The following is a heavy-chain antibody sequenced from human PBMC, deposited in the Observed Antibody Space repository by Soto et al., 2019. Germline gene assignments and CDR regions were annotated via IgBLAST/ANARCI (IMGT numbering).Heavy chain of an antibody. V-gene: IGHV4-30-4*01. D-gene: IGHD4-4*01. CDR1: GGTINSGDYF. J-gene: IGHJ6*02. CDR3: ARDSPPYSHYYYGMDV. Sequence: SETLSLTCSVSGGTINSGDYFWSWIRQPPGKGLEWIGYIFYSGTTYYNPSLKSRVTISVDTSKNQFSLKLTSMTAADTAVYYCARDSPPYSHYYYGMDVWGQGTTVTVSS. CDR2: IFYSGTT.